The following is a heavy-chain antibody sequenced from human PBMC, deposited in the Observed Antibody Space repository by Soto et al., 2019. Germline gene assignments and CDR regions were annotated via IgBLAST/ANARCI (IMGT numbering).Heavy chain of an antibody. V-gene: IGHV3-23*01. CDR2: ISGSGGST. D-gene: IGHD3-22*01. Sequence: GGSLRLSCAASGFTFSSYAMSWVRQAPGKGLEWVSAISGSGGSTYYADSVKGRFTISRDNSKNTLYLQMNSLRAEDTAVYYCAKDLLAMIVVVITGVFDYWGQGTLVTLSS. J-gene: IGHJ4*02. CDR3: AKDLLAMIVVVITGVFDY. CDR1: GFTFSSYA.